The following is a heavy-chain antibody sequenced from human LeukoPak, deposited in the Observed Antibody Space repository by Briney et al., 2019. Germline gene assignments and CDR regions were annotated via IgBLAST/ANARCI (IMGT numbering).Heavy chain of an antibody. J-gene: IGHJ5*02. D-gene: IGHD2-15*01. CDR2: IYYSGST. Sequence: SETLSLTCTVSGGSISSYYWSWIRQPPGKGLEWIGYIYYSGSTNYNPSLKSRVTISVDTSKNQFSLRLSSVTAADTAVYYCARGVVAARFWFDPWGQGTLVTVSS. CDR1: GGSISSYY. V-gene: IGHV4-59*01. CDR3: ARGVVAARFWFDP.